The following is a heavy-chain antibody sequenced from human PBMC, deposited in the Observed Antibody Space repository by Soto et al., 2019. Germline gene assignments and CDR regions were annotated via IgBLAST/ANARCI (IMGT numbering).Heavy chain of an antibody. CDR2: IIPIFGTA. D-gene: IGHD2-2*01. CDR3: ARKNCSSTSCYRSLYYYYGMDV. V-gene: IGHV1-69*01. J-gene: IGHJ6*02. CDR1: GGTFSSYA. Sequence: QVQLVQSGAEVKKPGFSVKVSCKASGGTFSSYAISWVRQARGQGLEWLGGIIPIFGTANYAQQFQGRVTITADETTSTAYRELSSLRCEDTAVYYCARKNCSSTSCYRSLYYYYGMDVWGQGTTVTVSS.